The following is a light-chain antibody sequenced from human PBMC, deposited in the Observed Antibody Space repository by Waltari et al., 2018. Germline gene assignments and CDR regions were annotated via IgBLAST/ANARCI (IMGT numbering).Light chain of an antibody. CDR3: LVWDDTVKSRL. CDR1: SFNVGNNY. J-gene: IGLJ3*02. CDR2: KDS. V-gene: IGLV1-47*01. Sequence: QSVLTQPPSASGTPGQRVTISCSGNSFNVGNNYVYWYQRVPGTAPKLVLYKDSHRASGVPDRFSGSKSGTSASLAISGLRAEDEADYYCLVWDDTVKSRLSGGGTKLTVL.